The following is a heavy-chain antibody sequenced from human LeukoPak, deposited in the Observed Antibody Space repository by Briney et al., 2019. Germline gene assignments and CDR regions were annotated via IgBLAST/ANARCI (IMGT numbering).Heavy chain of an antibody. CDR1: GFTFSSYA. J-gene: IGHJ4*02. CDR2: ISYDGSNK. Sequence: GGSLRLSCAASGFTFSSYAMHWVRQASGKGLEWVAVISYDGSNKYYADSVKGRFTISRDNSKNTLYLQMNSLRAEDTAVYYCARDYGYPTNYFDHGGQRTLVTVSS. CDR3: ARDYGYPTNYFDH. D-gene: IGHD5-18*01. V-gene: IGHV3-30-3*01.